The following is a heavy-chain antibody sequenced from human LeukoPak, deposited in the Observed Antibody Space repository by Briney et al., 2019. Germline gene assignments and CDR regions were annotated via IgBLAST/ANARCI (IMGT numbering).Heavy chain of an antibody. CDR3: ARENHDILTGPAIG. CDR1: GFTVSSNY. J-gene: IGHJ4*02. D-gene: IGHD3-9*01. Sequence: GGSLRLSCAASGFTVSSNYISWVRQAPGKGLEWVSVIYSGGGTNYADSVKGRFTISRDNSKNTLYLQMNSLRAEDTAVYYCARENHDILTGPAIGWGQGTLVTVSS. CDR2: IYSGGGT. V-gene: IGHV3-53*01.